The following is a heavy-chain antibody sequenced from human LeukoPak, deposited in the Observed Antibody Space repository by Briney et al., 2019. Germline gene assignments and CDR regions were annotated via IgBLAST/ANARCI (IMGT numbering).Heavy chain of an antibody. CDR1: GGSISSSNW. CDR2: IYHSGST. V-gene: IGHV4-4*02. Sequence: SGTLSLTCAVSGGSISSSNWWSWVRQPPGKGLEWIGEIYHSGSTNYNPSLKSRVTISVDTSKNQFSLKLSSVTAADTAVYYCARGKNVVYCSSTSCYFDYWGQGTLVTVSS. D-gene: IGHD2-2*01. J-gene: IGHJ4*02. CDR3: ARGKNVVYCSSTSCYFDY.